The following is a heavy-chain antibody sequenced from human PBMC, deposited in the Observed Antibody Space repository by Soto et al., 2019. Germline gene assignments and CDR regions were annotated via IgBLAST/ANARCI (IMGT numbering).Heavy chain of an antibody. CDR2: IYPGDSDT. V-gene: IGHV5-51*01. CDR1: GYSFTSYW. Sequence: LKISCKGPGYSFTSYWIGWVRQMPGKGLEWMGIIYPGDSDTRYSPSFQGHVTISADKSISTAYLLWSSLEASDSAIYYCAKYMNTAMVSDHWGQGTLVTVS. J-gene: IGHJ4*02. D-gene: IGHD5-18*01. CDR3: AKYMNTAMVSDH.